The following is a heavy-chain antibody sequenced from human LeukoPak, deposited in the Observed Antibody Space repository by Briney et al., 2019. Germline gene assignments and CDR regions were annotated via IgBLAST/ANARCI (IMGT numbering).Heavy chain of an antibody. Sequence: PGGSLRLSCAVSGFTFSTYWMSWVRQAPGKGLEWVANIKTDGSEENYVDSVKGRFTISRDNARKSLFLVLNNLRAEDTAVYYYARDVSYLDYWGQGTLVTVSS. CDR1: GFTFSTYW. D-gene: IGHD5/OR15-5a*01. V-gene: IGHV3-7*01. CDR2: IKTDGSEE. CDR3: ARDVSYLDY. J-gene: IGHJ4*02.